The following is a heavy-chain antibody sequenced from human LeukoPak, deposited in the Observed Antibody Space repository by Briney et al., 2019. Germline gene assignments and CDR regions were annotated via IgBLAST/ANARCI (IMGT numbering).Heavy chain of an antibody. CDR1: GYTLTELS. CDR3: ARGGTDDFYFDY. CDR2: FDPEDGET. D-gene: IGHD2-21*02. J-gene: IGHJ4*02. V-gene: IGHV1-24*01. Sequence: ASVKVSCTVSGYTLTELSMRWVRQAPGKGLEWVGGFDPEDGETIYAQKFQGRVTMTEDTSTDTAYMELSSLRSEDTAVYYRARGGTDDFYFDYWGQGTLVTVSS.